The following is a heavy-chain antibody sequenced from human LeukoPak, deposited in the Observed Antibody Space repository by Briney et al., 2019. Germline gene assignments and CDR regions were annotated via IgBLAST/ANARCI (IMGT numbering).Heavy chain of an antibody. Sequence: GGSLRLSCSASRFSLSSYNMHWVRQAPGKGLEFVSGVSSDWGTTDYADSVKGRFTISRGNSKNTLYLQMNSPRAEDTAVYYCAKDKEQWLVGFSLDYWGQGTLVTVSS. CDR3: AKDKEQWLVGFSLDY. CDR2: VSSDWGTT. CDR1: RFSLSSYN. D-gene: IGHD6-19*01. V-gene: IGHV3-64*04. J-gene: IGHJ4*02.